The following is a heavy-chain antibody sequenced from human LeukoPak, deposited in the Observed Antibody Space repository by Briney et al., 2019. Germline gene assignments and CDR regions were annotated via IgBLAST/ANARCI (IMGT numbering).Heavy chain of an antibody. CDR3: ARDCRSTNCYGGIDY. CDR2: ISYDGSNK. CDR1: GFTFSSYA. Sequence: GRSLRLSCAASGFTFSSYAMHWVRQAPGKGLEGVAVISYDGSNKYYADSVKGRFTISRDNSKNTLYLQMNSLRAEDTAVYYCARDCRSTNCYGGIDYWGQGTLVTVSS. J-gene: IGHJ4*02. D-gene: IGHD2-2*01. V-gene: IGHV3-30*01.